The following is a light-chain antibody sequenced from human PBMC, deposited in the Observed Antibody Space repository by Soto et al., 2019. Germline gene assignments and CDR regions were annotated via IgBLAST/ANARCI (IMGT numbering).Light chain of an antibody. CDR1: NSDVGGYNY. Sequence: QSVLTQPPSASGSPGQSVAISCTGTNSDVGGYNYVSWYQQHPGKAPKLMIYEVNKRPSGVPDRFSGSKSGNTASLTVSGLQAEDEADYYCSSYAGSSNVFXTGTKVTVL. V-gene: IGLV2-8*01. CDR3: SSYAGSSNV. J-gene: IGLJ1*01. CDR2: EVN.